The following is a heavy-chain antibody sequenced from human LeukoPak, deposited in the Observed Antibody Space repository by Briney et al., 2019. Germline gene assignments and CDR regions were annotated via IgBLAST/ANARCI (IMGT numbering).Heavy chain of an antibody. CDR2: IYYSGST. Sequence: SETLSLTRTVSGGSISSYYRSWIRQPPGKGLEWIGYIYYSGSTNYNPSLKSRVTISVDTSKNQFSLKLSSVTAADTAVYYCARLTSYGFGVDYWGQGTLVTVSS. CDR1: GGSISSYY. CDR3: ARLTSYGFGVDY. V-gene: IGHV4-59*08. D-gene: IGHD5-18*01. J-gene: IGHJ4*02.